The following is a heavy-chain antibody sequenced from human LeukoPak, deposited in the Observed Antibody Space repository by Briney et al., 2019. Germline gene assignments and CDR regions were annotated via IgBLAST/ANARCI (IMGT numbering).Heavy chain of an antibody. J-gene: IGHJ4*02. Sequence: PSETLSLTCTVSGGSISRSTYYWGWIRQPPGKGLEWIGSVYYSGSTHYNSSLKSRVTISVDTSKNQFSLKLSSVTAADTAVYYCASSYDSSGYYYPYFNYWGQGTLVTVSS. CDR3: ASSYDSSGYYYPYFNY. CDR1: GGSISRSTYY. D-gene: IGHD3-22*01. CDR2: VYYSGST. V-gene: IGHV4-39*01.